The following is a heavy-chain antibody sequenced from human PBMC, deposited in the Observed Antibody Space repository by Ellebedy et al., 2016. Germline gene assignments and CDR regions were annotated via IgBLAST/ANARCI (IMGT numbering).Heavy chain of an antibody. Sequence: GESLKISCAASGFIFSDYYMNWIRQAPGKGLEWVSYISTNSGYTNYVDSVKGRFTISRDNADNSLYLQMNSLRAEGTAVYYCARDGCTNGVCPKDWGQGTLVTVSS. CDR2: ISTNSGYT. J-gene: IGHJ4*02. CDR3: ARDGCTNGVCPKD. D-gene: IGHD2-8*01. CDR1: GFIFSDYY. V-gene: IGHV3-11*06.